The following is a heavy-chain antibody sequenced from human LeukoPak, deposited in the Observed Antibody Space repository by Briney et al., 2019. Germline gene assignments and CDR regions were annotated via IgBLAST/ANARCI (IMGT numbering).Heavy chain of an antibody. Sequence: SQTLSLTCTVSGGSISSGSCYWSWIRQPAGKGLEWIGRIYTSGSTNYNPSLKSRVTISVDTSKNQFSLKLSSVTAADTAVYYCARVAPWKGFGYSSSWPDDYWGQGTLVTVSS. V-gene: IGHV4-61*02. CDR2: IYTSGST. CDR3: ARVAPWKGFGYSSSWPDDY. CDR1: GGSISSGSCY. J-gene: IGHJ4*02. D-gene: IGHD6-13*01.